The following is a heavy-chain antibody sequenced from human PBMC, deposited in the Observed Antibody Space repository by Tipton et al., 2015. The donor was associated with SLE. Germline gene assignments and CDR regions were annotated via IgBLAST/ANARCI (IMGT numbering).Heavy chain of an antibody. CDR2: IDHSGGT. J-gene: IGHJ4*02. CDR1: GASFSANY. Sequence: TLSLTCAVSGASFSANYWGWIRQPPGKGLEWIGEIDHSGGTKYIPSLKSRVTMSVDTSKNQISLRVHSVTAADTAVYYCARKTDFWSGSPFDYWGQGTLVTVSS. V-gene: IGHV4-34*01. D-gene: IGHD3-3*01. CDR3: ARKTDFWSGSPFDY.